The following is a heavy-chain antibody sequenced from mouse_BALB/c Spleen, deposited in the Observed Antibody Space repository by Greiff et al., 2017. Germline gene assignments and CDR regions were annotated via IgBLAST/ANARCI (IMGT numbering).Heavy chain of an antibody. Sequence: LQQPGSELVRPGASVKLSCKASGYTFTSYWMHWVKQRPGQGLEWIGNIYPGSGSTNYDEKFKSKATLTVDTSSSTAYMQLSSLTSEDSAVYYCTRWTKGNAMDYWGQGTSVTVSS. CDR3: TRWTKGNAMDY. V-gene: IGHV1S22*01. CDR1: GYTFTSYW. CDR2: IYPGSGST. D-gene: IGHD1-3*01. J-gene: IGHJ4*01.